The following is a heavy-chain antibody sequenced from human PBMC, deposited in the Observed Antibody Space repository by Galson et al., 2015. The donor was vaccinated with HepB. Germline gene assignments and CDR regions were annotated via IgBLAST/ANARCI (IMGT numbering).Heavy chain of an antibody. CDR3: ARGGRRGDGSGSSYPYYFDY. Sequence: SVKVSCKASGYTFTSYAMNWVRQAPGQGLEWVGWINTNTGNPTYAQGFTGRFVFSLDTSVSTAYLQISSLKADDTAVYYCARGGRRGDGSGSSYPYYFDYWGQGTLVTVSS. CDR1: GYTFTSYA. J-gene: IGHJ4*02. CDR2: INTNTGNP. V-gene: IGHV7-4-1*02. D-gene: IGHD3-10*01.